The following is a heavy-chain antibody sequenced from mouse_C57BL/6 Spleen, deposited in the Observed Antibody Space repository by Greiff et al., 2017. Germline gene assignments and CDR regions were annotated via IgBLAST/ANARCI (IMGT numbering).Heavy chain of an antibody. V-gene: IGHV5-4*01. D-gene: IGHD2-3*01. CDR3: ARGDDGPFDY. CDR2: ISDGGSYT. CDR1: GFTFSSYA. Sequence: EVQLVESGGGLVKPGGSLKLSCAASGFTFSSYAMSWVRQTPEKRLEWVATISDGGSYTYYPDNVKGRFTISRDNAKNNLYLQMSHLKSEDTAMYYCARGDDGPFDYWGQGTTLTVSS. J-gene: IGHJ2*01.